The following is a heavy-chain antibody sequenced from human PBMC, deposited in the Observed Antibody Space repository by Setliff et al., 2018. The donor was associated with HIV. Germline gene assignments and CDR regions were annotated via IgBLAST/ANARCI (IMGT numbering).Heavy chain of an antibody. CDR1: GYSISSGYC. V-gene: IGHV4-38-2*02. J-gene: IGHJ6*02. D-gene: IGHD2-21*02. Sequence: SETLSLTCTVSGYSISSGYCWGWIRQPPGKGLEWIGSIYHSGSTYYNPSLKSRVTISVDTSKNQFSLKLSSVTAADTAVYYCARAMRGVVVTNMYYYYGMDVWGQGTTVTVSS. CDR2: IYHSGST. CDR3: ARAMRGVVVTNMYYYYGMDV.